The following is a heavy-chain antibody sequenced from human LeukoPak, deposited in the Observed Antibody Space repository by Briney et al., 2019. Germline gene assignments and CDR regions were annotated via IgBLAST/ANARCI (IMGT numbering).Heavy chain of an antibody. J-gene: IGHJ6*02. D-gene: IGHD1-26*01. V-gene: IGHV1-3*01. CDR2: INAGNGNT. Sequence: ASVKVSCKASGYTFTSYAMHWVRQAPGQRLEWMGWINAGNGNTKYSQKFQSRVTITRDTSASTAYMELSSLRSEDTAVYYCARDEAKPTYYYYGMDVWGQGTTVTVSS. CDR1: GYTFTSYA. CDR3: ARDEAKPTYYYYGMDV.